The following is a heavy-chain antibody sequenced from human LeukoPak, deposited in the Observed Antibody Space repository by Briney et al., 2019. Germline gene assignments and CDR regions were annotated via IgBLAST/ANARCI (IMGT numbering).Heavy chain of an antibody. Sequence: GGSLRLSCAAPGFTFSSYGMHWGRQAPGKGLEWVAFIRYDGSNKYYADSVKGRFTISRDNSKNTLYLQMNSLRAEDTAVYYCAKDLGWESGYDIFDYWGQGTLVTVSS. CDR3: AKDLGWESGYDIFDY. CDR1: GFTFSSYG. J-gene: IGHJ4*02. D-gene: IGHD5-12*01. V-gene: IGHV3-30*02. CDR2: IRYDGSNK.